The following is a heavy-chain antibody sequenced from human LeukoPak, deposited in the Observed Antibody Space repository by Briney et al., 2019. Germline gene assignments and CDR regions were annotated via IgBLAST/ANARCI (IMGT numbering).Heavy chain of an antibody. J-gene: IGHJ6*02. CDR2: ISYDGSNK. CDR3: ARGSTTYYYYYGMDV. D-gene: IGHD2-2*01. CDR1: GFTFSSYA. V-gene: IGHV3-30*04. Sequence: GGSLRLSCAASGFTFSSYAMHWVRQAPGKGLEWVAVISYDGSNKYHADSVKGRFTISRDDSKNTLYLQMNSLRAEDTAVYYCARGSTTYYYYYGMDVWGQGTTVTVSS.